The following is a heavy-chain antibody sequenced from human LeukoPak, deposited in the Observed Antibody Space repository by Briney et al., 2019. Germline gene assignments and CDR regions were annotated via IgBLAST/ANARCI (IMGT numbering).Heavy chain of an antibody. Sequence: SQTLSLTCALYGPSFSGYYWSWIRQPPGKGLEWIGEINHSGRTNYNPSLKSRVTISVDTSKNQFSLKLSSVTAADTAVYYCARGGAARGYVGFDYWGQGTLVTVSS. CDR1: GPSFSGYY. CDR2: INHSGRT. D-gene: IGHD5-12*01. V-gene: IGHV4-34*01. J-gene: IGHJ4*02. CDR3: ARGGAARGYVGFDY.